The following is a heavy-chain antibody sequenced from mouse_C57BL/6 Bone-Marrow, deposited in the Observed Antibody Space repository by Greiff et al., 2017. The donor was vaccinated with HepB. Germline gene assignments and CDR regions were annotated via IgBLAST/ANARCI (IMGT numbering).Heavy chain of an antibody. V-gene: IGHV1-81*01. J-gene: IGHJ2*01. D-gene: IGHD1-1*01. CDR3: AGCRYYGSSYGLFDY. Sequence: VMLVESGAELARPGASVKLSCKASGYTFTSYGISWVKQRTGQGLEWIGEIYPRSGNTYYNEKFKGKATLTADKSSSTAYMELRSLTSEDSAVYFCAGCRYYGSSYGLFDYWGQGTTLTVSS. CDR1: GYTFTSYG. CDR2: IYPRSGNT.